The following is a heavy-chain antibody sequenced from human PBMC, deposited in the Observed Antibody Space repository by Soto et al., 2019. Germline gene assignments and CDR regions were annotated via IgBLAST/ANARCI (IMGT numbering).Heavy chain of an antibody. Sequence: SGPTLVNPTQTLTLTCTFSGFSLSTSGVGVGWIRQPPGKALEWLALIYWNDDKRYSPSLKSRLTITKDTSKNQVVLTMTNMDPVDTATYYCARQYDSSGYYYFVALSLPDYWGQGTLVTVSS. D-gene: IGHD3-22*01. J-gene: IGHJ4*02. V-gene: IGHV2-5*01. CDR2: IYWNDDK. CDR1: GFSLSTSGVG. CDR3: ARQYDSSGYYYFVALSLPDY.